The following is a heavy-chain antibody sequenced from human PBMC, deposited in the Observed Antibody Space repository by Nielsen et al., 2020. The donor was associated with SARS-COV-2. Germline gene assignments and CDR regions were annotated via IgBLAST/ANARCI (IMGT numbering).Heavy chain of an antibody. J-gene: IGHJ5*02. Sequence: ASVKVSCKTSGYPFITHSIHWVRQAPGQGLEWMGWIQVGSGNTKYSPKFQGRVTFTTDTSAATAFMELTSLKSEDTAVYFCVIVTAALAFDPWGQGSLVTVSS. CDR3: VIVTAALAFDP. CDR2: IQVGSGNT. V-gene: IGHV1-3*01. D-gene: IGHD3-16*02. CDR1: GYPFITHS.